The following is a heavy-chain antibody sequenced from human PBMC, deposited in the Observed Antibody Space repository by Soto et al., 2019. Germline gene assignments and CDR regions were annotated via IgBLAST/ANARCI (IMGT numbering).Heavy chain of an antibody. CDR2: IRSKGYGGKT. CDR1: GFTFGDYA. CDR3: TREGWEVQLDP. Sequence: GGSLRLSCTASGFTFGDYAMSWFRQAPGKGLEWVGFIRSKGYGGKTEYAASVKGRFTMPRDDYKSIAYLQMTSLKTEDTAVYYCTREGWEVQLDPWGQGTLVTVSS. J-gene: IGHJ5*02. D-gene: IGHD1-26*01. V-gene: IGHV3-49*03.